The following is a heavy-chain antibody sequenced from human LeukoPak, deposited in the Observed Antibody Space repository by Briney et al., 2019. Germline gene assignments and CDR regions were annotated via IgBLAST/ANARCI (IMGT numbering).Heavy chain of an antibody. CDR3: ARGTSYDYVWGSYRCPFDY. J-gene: IGHJ4*02. CDR2: INNSGST. D-gene: IGHD3-16*02. V-gene: IGHV4-34*01. CDR1: GGTFSGYY. Sequence: SETLSLTCAVYGGTFSGYYWSGIPQPQGKGWKGLGEINNSGSTNYNPSLKSRVTISVDPSKNQFSLKLSSVTAADTAVYYCARGTSYDYVWGSYRCPFDYWGQGTLVTVSS.